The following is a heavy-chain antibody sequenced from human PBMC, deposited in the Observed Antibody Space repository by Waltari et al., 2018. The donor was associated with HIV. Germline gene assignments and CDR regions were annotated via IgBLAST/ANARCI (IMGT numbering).Heavy chain of an antibody. CDR1: GYTFTSYA. V-gene: IGHV1-3*01. CDR3: AREGITMVRRVILGKWFDP. D-gene: IGHD3-10*01. J-gene: IGHJ5*02. Sequence: QVQLVQSGAEVKKPGASVKVSCKASGYTFTSYAMHWVCQAPGQRLEWVGWINAGNGNTKYEQKYQGRGTNTREASARTAYMEVSRLRSDGTAEYYCAREGITMVRRVILGKWFDPWGQGTLVTVSS. CDR2: INAGNGNT.